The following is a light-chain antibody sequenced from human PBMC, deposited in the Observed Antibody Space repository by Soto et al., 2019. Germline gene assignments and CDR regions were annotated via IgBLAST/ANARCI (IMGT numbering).Light chain of an antibody. J-gene: IGKJ1*01. Sequence: DIVMTQSPNSLAVSLGERATINCKSSQSVLYSSNNQNYLAWYQQKPGQPPKLLVYWASTRESGVPDRFSGSGSGADFTLTISSLQAEDVAVYYCQQYYSTPLTFGQGTNVEIK. V-gene: IGKV4-1*01. CDR1: QSVLYSSNNQNY. CDR3: QQYYSTPLT. CDR2: WAS.